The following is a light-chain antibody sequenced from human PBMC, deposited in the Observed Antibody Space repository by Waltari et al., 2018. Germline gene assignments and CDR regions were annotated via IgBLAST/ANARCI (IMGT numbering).Light chain of an antibody. CDR2: DVS. V-gene: IGLV2-14*03. CDR1: SSDVGGYNN. CDR3: SSYTSSSTLHVA. J-gene: IGLJ2*01. Sequence: QSALTQPASVSGSPGQSITISCTGTSSDVGGYNNVSCYQQHPGKAPKLIIYDVSNRPSGVSNRFSGSKSGNTASLTISGLQAEDEGDYYCSSYTSSSTLHVAFGGGTKLTVL.